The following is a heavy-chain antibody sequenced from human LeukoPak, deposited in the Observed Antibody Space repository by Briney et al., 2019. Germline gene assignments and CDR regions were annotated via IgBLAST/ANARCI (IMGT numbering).Heavy chain of an antibody. D-gene: IGHD3-10*01. CDR1: GFTFSSYG. Sequence: PGGSLRLSCAASGFTFSSYGMHWVRQAPGKELEWVAVISYDGSNKYYADSVKGRFTISRDNSKNTLYLQMNSLRAEDTAVYYCAASPYSGHDYWGQGTLVTVSS. CDR2: ISYDGSNK. CDR3: AASPYSGHDY. V-gene: IGHV3-30*03. J-gene: IGHJ4*02.